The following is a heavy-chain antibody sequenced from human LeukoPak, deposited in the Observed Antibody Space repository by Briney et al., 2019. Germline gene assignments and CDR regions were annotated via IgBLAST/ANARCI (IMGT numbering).Heavy chain of an antibody. CDR2: IYHSGST. V-gene: IGHV4-4*02. CDR3: ARDGGKDYYGSGSYYPKWFDP. CDR1: GFTFSTYAM. Sequence: GSLRLSCAASGFTFSTYAMSWVRQPPGKGLEWIGEIYHSGSTNYNPSLKSRITISVDKSKNHLSLNLSSVTAADTAVYYCARDGGKDYYGSGSYYPKWFDPWGQGTLVTVSS. J-gene: IGHJ5*02. D-gene: IGHD3-10*01.